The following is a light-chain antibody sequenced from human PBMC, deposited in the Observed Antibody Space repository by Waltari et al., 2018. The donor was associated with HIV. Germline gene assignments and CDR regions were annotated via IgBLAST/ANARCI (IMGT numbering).Light chain of an antibody. CDR2: DDN. CDR3: QSYDASNQWV. J-gene: IGLJ3*02. V-gene: IGLV6-57*03. CDR1: SGSIATNY. Sequence: NFMLTQPHSVSESPGKTVTISCTRSSGSIATNYVQWYQQRPGSAHTIVFYDDNQRPSGIPNRCSESSDGCSNSASLTLSGLKTEDEADYYCQSYDASNQWVFGGGTKLTVL.